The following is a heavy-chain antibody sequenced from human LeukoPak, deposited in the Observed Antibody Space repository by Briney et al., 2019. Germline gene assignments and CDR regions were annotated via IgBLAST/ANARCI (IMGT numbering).Heavy chain of an antibody. J-gene: IGHJ5*02. CDR1: GYTFTSYY. D-gene: IGHD2-2*01. CDR2: INPSGGST. V-gene: IGHV1-46*01. Sequence: ASVKVSCKASGYTFTSYYMHWVRQAPGQGLEWMGIINPSGGSTSYAQKFQGRVTMTRDTPTSTVYMELSSLRSEDTAVYYCARDRSSSTSHGNWFDPWGQGTLVTVSS. CDR3: ARDRSSSTSHGNWFDP.